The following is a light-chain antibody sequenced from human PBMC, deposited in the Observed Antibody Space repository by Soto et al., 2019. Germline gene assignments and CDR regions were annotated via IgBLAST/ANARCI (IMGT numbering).Light chain of an antibody. CDR3: QQYDSSFT. Sequence: IVLTQSPATLSLSPGERATLSCTASQHVTTTYIAWYQQKFGQAPRLLIYGASTRATSTPDRFTGGGFGTDFTITISRVEPEDFAVYYCQQYDSSFTFGGGTKVEMK. V-gene: IGKV3-20*01. J-gene: IGKJ4*01. CDR1: QHVTTTY. CDR2: GAS.